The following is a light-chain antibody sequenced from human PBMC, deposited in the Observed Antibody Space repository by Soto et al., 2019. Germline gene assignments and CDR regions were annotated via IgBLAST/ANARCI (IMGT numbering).Light chain of an antibody. V-gene: IGKV3-15*01. J-gene: IGKJ1*01. CDR1: QSVSSN. Sequence: IVMTQSPAALSVSPGERATLSCRASQSVSSNLAWYQQRPGQAPRLLIYGASTRATGVPARFSGGESGTEFTLSISSVRSEDCAIYYCQQYNHWPRTFGQGTKVDI. CDR3: QQYNHWPRT. CDR2: GAS.